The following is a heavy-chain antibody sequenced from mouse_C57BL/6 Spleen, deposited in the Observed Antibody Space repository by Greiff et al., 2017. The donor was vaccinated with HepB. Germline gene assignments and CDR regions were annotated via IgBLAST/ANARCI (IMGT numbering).Heavy chain of an antibody. V-gene: IGHV1-18*01. CDR1: GYTFTDYN. CDR3: ARGNYYGSSPGFDY. CDR2: INPNNGGT. J-gene: IGHJ2*01. D-gene: IGHD1-1*01. Sequence: VQLQQSGPELVKPGASVKIPCKASGYTFTDYNMDWVKQSHGKSLEWIGDINPNNGGTIYNQKFKGKATLTVDKSSSTAYMELRSLTSEDTAVYYCARGNYYGSSPGFDYWGQGTTLTVSS.